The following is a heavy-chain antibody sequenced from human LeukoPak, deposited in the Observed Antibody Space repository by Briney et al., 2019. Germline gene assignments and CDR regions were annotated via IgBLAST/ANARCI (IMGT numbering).Heavy chain of an antibody. D-gene: IGHD6-19*01. CDR3: ARDKYSSGWHSYYYYYYGMDV. J-gene: IGHJ6*02. CDR1: GFTFSSYW. V-gene: IGHV3-7*01. Sequence: AGGSLRLSCAASGFTFSSYWMSWVRQAPGKGLEWVANIKQDGSEKYYVDSVKGRFTISRDNAKNSLYLQMNSLRAEDTAVYYCARDKYSSGWHSYYYYYYGMDVWGQGTTVTVSS. CDR2: IKQDGSEK.